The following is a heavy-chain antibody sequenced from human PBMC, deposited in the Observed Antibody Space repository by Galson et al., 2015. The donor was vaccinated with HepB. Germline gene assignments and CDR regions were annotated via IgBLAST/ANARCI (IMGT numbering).Heavy chain of an antibody. Sequence: SLRLSCAASGFTFSSYSMNWVRQAPGKGLEWVSYISSSSSTIYYADSAKGRFTISRDNAKNSLYLQMNSLRAEDTAVYYCARDSTGAAVAAPNDYWGQGTLVTVSS. J-gene: IGHJ4*02. CDR2: ISSSSSTI. CDR3: ARDSTGAAVAAPNDY. CDR1: GFTFSSYS. D-gene: IGHD6-19*01. V-gene: IGHV3-48*01.